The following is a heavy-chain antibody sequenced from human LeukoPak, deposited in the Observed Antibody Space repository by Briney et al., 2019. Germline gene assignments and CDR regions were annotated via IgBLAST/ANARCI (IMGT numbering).Heavy chain of an antibody. CDR3: ARQYYDFWGDPNPYWFDP. CDR1: GGSISSYY. D-gene: IGHD3-3*01. V-gene: IGHV4-59*01. CDR2: IYYSGST. J-gene: IGHJ5*02. Sequence: SETLSLTCTVSGGSISSYYWSWIRQPPGKGLEWIGYIYYSGSTNYNPSLKSRVTISVDTSKNQFSLRLSSVTAADTAVYYCARQYYDFWGDPNPYWFDPWGQGTLVTVSS.